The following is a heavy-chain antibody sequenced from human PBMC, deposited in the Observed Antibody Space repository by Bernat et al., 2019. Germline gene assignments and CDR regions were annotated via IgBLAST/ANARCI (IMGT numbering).Heavy chain of an antibody. V-gene: IGHV3-48*02. Sequence: EVQLVESGGGLVQPGGSLRPSCAASGFPFSSYSMNWVRQAPGKGLEWVSYISSSSSTIYYADSVKGRFTISRDNAKNSLYLQMNSLRDEDTAVYYCARAPLQVYYYGMDVWGQGTTVTVSS. J-gene: IGHJ6*02. CDR2: ISSSSSTI. CDR3: ARAPLQVYYYGMDV. D-gene: IGHD4-11*01. CDR1: GFPFSSYS.